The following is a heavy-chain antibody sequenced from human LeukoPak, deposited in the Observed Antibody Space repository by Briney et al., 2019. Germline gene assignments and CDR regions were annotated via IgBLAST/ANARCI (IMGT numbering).Heavy chain of an antibody. CDR2: IKQDGSEK. CDR3: ASYGATGTYSIVEPYYFDY. CDR1: GFTFSSYW. J-gene: IGHJ4*02. D-gene: IGHD1-26*01. V-gene: IGHV3-7*01. Sequence: GGSLRLSCAASGFTFSSYWMSWVRQAPGKGLEWVANIKQDGSEKYYVDSVKGRFTISRDNAKNSLYLQMNSLRAEDTAVYYCASYGATGTYSIVEPYYFDYWGQGTLVTVSS.